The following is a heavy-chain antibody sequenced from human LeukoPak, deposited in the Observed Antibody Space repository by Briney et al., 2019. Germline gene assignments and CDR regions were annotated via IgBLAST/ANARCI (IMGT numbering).Heavy chain of an antibody. CDR1: GFTFSSYA. Sequence: GGSLRLSCAASGFTFSSYAMSWVRQAPGKGLEWVSAISGSGGSTYYADSVKGRFTISRDNSKNTLYLQMNSLRAEDTAVYYCAKDFSSWYISYYFDYWGQGTLVTVSS. CDR2: ISGSGGST. D-gene: IGHD6-13*01. V-gene: IGHV3-23*01. CDR3: AKDFSSWYISYYFDY. J-gene: IGHJ4*02.